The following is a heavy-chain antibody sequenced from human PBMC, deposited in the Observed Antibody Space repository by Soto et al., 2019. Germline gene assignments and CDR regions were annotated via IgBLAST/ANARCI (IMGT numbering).Heavy chain of an antibody. CDR2: IYWDDDK. CDR1: GFSFSTSGEG. V-gene: IGHV2-5*02. Sequence: SGPTLVNPTQTLTLTCTFSGFSFSTSGEGVGWIRQPPGKALEWLALIYWDDDKRYSPSLKSRLTITKDTSKNQVVLTMTNMDPVDTGTYYCAHSPSRYYYDTSGYPYDTFDIWGQGTMVTVSS. CDR3: AHSPSRYYYDTSGYPYDTFDI. J-gene: IGHJ3*02. D-gene: IGHD3-22*01.